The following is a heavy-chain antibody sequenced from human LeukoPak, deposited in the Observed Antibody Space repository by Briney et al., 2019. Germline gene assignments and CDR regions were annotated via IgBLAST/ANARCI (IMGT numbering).Heavy chain of an antibody. V-gene: IGHV4-38-2*02. J-gene: IGHJ5*02. CDR1: DYSITSDYY. D-gene: IGHD3-10*01. CDR3: AREGSTSGTNWFDP. Sequence: SETLSLTCAVSDYSITSDYYWGWIRQPPGKGLEWIGSIYHSGSTYYNPSLKSRVTISVDTSKNQFSLKLTPVTAADTAVYYCAREGSTSGTNWFDPWGQGTLVTVSS. CDR2: IYHSGST.